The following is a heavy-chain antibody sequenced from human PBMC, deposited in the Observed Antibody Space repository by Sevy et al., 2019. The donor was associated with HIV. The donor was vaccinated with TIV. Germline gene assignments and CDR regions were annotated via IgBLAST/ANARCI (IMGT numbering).Heavy chain of an antibody. D-gene: IGHD3-22*01. CDR3: AKGERYYDSSGYYRPPEYFQH. V-gene: IGHV3-23*01. Sequence: GGSLRLSCAASGFTFSSYAMSWVRQAPGKGLEWVSAISGSGGSTYYADSVKGRVTISRDNSKNTLYLQMNSLRAEDMAVYYCAKGERYYDSSGYYRPPEYFQHWGQGTLVTVSS. CDR1: GFTFSSYA. CDR2: ISGSGGST. J-gene: IGHJ1*01.